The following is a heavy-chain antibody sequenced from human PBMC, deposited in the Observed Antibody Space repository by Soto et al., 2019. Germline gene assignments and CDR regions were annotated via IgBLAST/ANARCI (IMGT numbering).Heavy chain of an antibody. D-gene: IGHD1-26*01. V-gene: IGHV4-34*01. CDR1: GGSFSGYY. Sequence: SETLSLTCAVYGGSFSGYYWSWIRQPPGKGLEWIGEINHSGTTNYNPSLKSRVTISVDTSKNQFSLKLSSVTAADTAVYYCAREIVGAQIHHPIHNWFDPWGQGTLVTVSS. J-gene: IGHJ5*02. CDR3: AREIVGAQIHHPIHNWFDP. CDR2: INHSGTT.